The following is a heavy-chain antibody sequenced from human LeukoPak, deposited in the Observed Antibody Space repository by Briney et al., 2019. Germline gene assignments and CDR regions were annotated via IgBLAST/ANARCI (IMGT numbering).Heavy chain of an antibody. Sequence: GGSLRLSCTASGFTFGDYAMSWVRQAPGKGLEWVGFIRSKAYGGTTEYAASVKGRFTISRDDSKSIAYLQMNSLKTEDTAAYYCTRDPKTTNQVHSLGFRWGQGTLVTVSS. J-gene: IGHJ4*02. D-gene: IGHD4-11*01. CDR2: IRSKAYGGTT. V-gene: IGHV3-49*04. CDR3: TRDPKTTNQVHSLGFR. CDR1: GFTFGDYA.